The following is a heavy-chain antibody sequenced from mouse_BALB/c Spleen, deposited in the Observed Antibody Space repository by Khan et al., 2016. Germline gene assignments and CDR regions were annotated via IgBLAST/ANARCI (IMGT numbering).Heavy chain of an antibody. CDR1: GYSFTGSY. Sequence: LVKTGASVKISCKASGYSFTGSYMHWVKQRHRKSLQWFAYISCYNGATTYNQKFKGKATFTVDTSSSTAYMQFNRLTYEDSAVYYCARGDYDGYYAMDYWGQGTSVAVSS. V-gene: IGHV1S34*01. CDR2: ISCYNGAT. CDR3: ARGDYDGYYAMDY. D-gene: IGHD2-4*01. J-gene: IGHJ4*01.